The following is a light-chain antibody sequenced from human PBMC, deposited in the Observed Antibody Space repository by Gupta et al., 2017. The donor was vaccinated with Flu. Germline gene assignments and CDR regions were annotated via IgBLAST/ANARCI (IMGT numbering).Light chain of an antibody. J-gene: IGLJ1*01. Sequence: GGNNIGSKSVHWYQQKPGQAPVLVVSDDSDRPSGIPERFSGSNSGNTATLTISRVEAGDEADYYCQVWDSSSEHYVFGTGTEVTVL. CDR3: QVWDSSSEHYV. CDR1: NIGSKS. V-gene: IGLV3-21*02. CDR2: DDS.